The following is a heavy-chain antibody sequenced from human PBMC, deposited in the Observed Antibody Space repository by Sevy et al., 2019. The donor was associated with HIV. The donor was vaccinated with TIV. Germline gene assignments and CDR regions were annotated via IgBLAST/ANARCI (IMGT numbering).Heavy chain of an antibody. D-gene: IGHD1-1*01. Sequence: GESLKISCKGSGNSFSNYWIAWVRQVPGKGLEWMGIIYPGDSDTRYSLSFQGQVTISVDKSITTAYLQWSSLKASDTAIYYCAKGARGTLPAYYYYGFNVWGQRTTVTVSS. CDR1: GNSFSNYW. J-gene: IGHJ6*01. CDR3: AKGARGTLPAYYYYGFNV. CDR2: IYPGDSDT. V-gene: IGHV5-51*01.